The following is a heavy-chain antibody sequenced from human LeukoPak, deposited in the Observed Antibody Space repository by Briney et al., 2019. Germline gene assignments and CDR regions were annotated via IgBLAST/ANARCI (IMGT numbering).Heavy chain of an antibody. CDR1: GFTFSSYA. J-gene: IGHJ3*02. CDR3: AKGGYDFWSGRHDAFDI. V-gene: IGHV3-23*01. CDR2: ISGSGGST. D-gene: IGHD3-3*01. Sequence: GRSLRLSCAASGFTFSSYAMSWVRQAPGKGLEWVSAISGSGGSTYYADSVKGRFTISRDNSKNTLYLQMNSLRAEDTAVYYCAKGGYDFWSGRHDAFDIWGQGQWSPSLQ.